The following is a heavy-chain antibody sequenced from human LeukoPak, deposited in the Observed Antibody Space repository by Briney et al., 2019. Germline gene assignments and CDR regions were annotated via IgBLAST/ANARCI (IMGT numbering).Heavy chain of an antibody. D-gene: IGHD5-12*01. J-gene: IGHJ2*01. CDR2: IYYSGST. Sequence: SETLSLTCTVSGGAISSGGYYWSWIRQHPGKGLEWIGYIYYSGSTSYNPSLKSRVTISVDTSKNQFSLKLSSVTAADTAVYYCARNAYSGYDYWYFDLWGRGTLVTVSS. V-gene: IGHV4-31*03. CDR1: GGAISSGGYY. CDR3: ARNAYSGYDYWYFDL.